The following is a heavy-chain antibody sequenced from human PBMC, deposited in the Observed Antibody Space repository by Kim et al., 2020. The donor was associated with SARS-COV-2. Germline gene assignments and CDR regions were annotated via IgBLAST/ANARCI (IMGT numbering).Heavy chain of an antibody. V-gene: IGHV3-11*06. Sequence: GGSLRLSCAASGFTFSDYYMSWIRQAPGKGLEWVSYISSSSSYTNYADSVKGRFTISRDNAKNSLYLQMNSLRAEDTAVYYCARRGNRVYYYDSSGQAVGYWGQGTLVTVSS. CDR3: ARRGNRVYYYDSSGQAVGY. CDR1: GFTFSDYY. CDR2: ISSSSSYT. J-gene: IGHJ4*02. D-gene: IGHD3-22*01.